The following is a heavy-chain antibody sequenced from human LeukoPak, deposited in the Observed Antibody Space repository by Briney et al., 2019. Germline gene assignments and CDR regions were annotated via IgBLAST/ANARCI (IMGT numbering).Heavy chain of an antibody. CDR1: GLTFSSYS. CDR3: ARSSGSPEYFQH. D-gene: IGHD1-26*01. Sequence: GGSLRLSCAASGLTFSSYSMNWVRQAPGKGLEWVSSISSSSSYIYYADSVKGRFTISRDNAKNSLYLQMNSLRAEDTAVYYCARSSGSPEYFQHWGQGTLVTVSS. J-gene: IGHJ1*01. V-gene: IGHV3-21*01. CDR2: ISSSSSYI.